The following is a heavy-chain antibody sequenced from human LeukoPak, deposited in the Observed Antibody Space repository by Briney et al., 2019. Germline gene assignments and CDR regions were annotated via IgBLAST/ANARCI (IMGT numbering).Heavy chain of an antibody. CDR1: GGSFSGYY. V-gene: IGHV4-34*01. CDR3: ARGFRTGFDY. Sequence: SETLSLTCAVYGGSFSGYYWSWIRQPPGKGLEWIGEINHSGSTNYNPSLKSRVTISVDTSKNQFSLKLSSVTAADTAVYYCARGFRTGFDYWGQGTLVTVSS. J-gene: IGHJ4*02. CDR2: INHSGST. D-gene: IGHD1-14*01.